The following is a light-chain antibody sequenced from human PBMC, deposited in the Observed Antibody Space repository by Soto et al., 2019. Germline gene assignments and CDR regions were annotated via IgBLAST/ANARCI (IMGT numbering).Light chain of an antibody. V-gene: IGKV4-1*01. CDR2: WAS. Sequence: DIVMTQSPDSLAVSLGERATINCKSSQSVLYSSNNKNCLAWFQKKPGQPPKLLIFWASTREFGVPDRFSGSGSGTDFTLTISRLEPEDFAVYYCHQYSSSHTFGLGTKVDIK. J-gene: IGKJ2*01. CDR1: QSVLYSSNNKNC. CDR3: HQYSSSHT.